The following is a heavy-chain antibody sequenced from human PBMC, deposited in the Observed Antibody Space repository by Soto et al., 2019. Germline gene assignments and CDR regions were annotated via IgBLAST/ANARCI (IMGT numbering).Heavy chain of an antibody. CDR2: ISPHNGNT. CDR1: GYSFTTFG. CDR3: ARDECCSETACYSYEPLGNWLDP. J-gene: IGHJ5*02. Sequence: GASVKVSCKASGYSFTTFGISWVRQAPGQGLEWMGWISPHNGNTNYAQKVQDRVTMTTDTSTSTAYMELRSLRSDDTAAYYCARDECCSETACYSYEPLGNWLDPWGQGTQVTVSS. V-gene: IGHV1-18*01. D-gene: IGHD2-15*01.